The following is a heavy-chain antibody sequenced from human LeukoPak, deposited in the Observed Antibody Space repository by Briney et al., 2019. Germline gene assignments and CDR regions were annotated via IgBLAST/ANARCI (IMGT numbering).Heavy chain of an antibody. Sequence: GGSLRLSCAASGFTFSNYSMNWVRQAPGKGLEWVSSISRSSTYIFYADSVKGRFTISRDNAKNSLYLQMSSLRAEDTAVYYCARDHEEYCSGGSCSRFDYWGQGTLVTVSS. CDR2: ISRSSTYI. J-gene: IGHJ4*02. CDR1: GFTFSNYS. D-gene: IGHD2-15*01. CDR3: ARDHEEYCSGGSCSRFDY. V-gene: IGHV3-21*01.